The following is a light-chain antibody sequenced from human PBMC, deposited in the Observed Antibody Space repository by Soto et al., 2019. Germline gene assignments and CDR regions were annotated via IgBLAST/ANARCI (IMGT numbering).Light chain of an antibody. V-gene: IGLV1-44*01. CDR2: NNN. CDR1: TSNIGSNT. Sequence: QSVLTQPPSASGTPGQGVPISCSGITSNIGSNTVNWYQQLPGTAPKLLIYNNNQRPSGVPDRFSGSKSGTSASLAIGGLQSEDEADYYCAAWDDSLNGYVFGTGTTVTVL. J-gene: IGLJ1*01. CDR3: AAWDDSLNGYV.